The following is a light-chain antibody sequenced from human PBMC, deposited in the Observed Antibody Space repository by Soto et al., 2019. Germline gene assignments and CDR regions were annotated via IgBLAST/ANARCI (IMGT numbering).Light chain of an antibody. Sequence: QSVLTQPASVYGSPGQSITISCTGTSSDVGGYNYVSWYQQHPGKAPKLMIYDVSNRPSGVSNRFSGSKSGNTASLTISGLQAEDEADYYCSSYTSSSTSVVFGGGTKLTVL. CDR2: DVS. V-gene: IGLV2-14*01. J-gene: IGLJ2*01. CDR1: SSDVGGYNY. CDR3: SSYTSSSTSVV.